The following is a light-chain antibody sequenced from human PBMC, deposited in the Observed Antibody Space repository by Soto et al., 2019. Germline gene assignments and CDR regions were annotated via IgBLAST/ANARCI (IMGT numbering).Light chain of an antibody. V-gene: IGKV1-39*01. CDR2: AAS. CDR1: QSISMY. J-gene: IGKJ2*01. CDR3: QHTYSTPPT. Sequence: IQMTQSPSSLSASVGDRVTITCRASQSISMYLNWYQQKPGKAPKLLIYAASSLQSGVPARFSGSGSGTDFTLTISSLQPEDFATYYCQHTYSTPPTFGQGTKLEIK.